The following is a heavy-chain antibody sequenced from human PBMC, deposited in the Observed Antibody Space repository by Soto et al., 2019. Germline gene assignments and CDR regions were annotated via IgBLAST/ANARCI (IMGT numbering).Heavy chain of an antibody. CDR1: GGSISGAA. CDR3: ARYDILTGYYNVGYGMDV. Sequence: PSETLSLTCTISGGSISGAAWSWIRQPPGKGLEWIGVIHQSGSYKYNSSLRSRLTISVDTSKNHFSLKLSSVTAADTAVYYCARYDILTGYYNVGYGMDVWGQGTTVTVSS. V-gene: IGHV4-59*12. CDR2: IHQSGSY. J-gene: IGHJ6*02. D-gene: IGHD3-9*01.